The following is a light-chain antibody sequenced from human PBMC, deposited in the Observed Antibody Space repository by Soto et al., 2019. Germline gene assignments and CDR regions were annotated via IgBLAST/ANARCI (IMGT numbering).Light chain of an antibody. V-gene: IGKV3-15*01. Sequence: EIVMTQSPATLSVSPGERATLSYRASQSVSTNLAWYQQKPGQAPRLLIYATSTRATGIPDRFTGSGSGTEFTLTISSLQSEDFAVYHCQQYDNKPPITFGQGTRLEIK. CDR1: QSVSTN. CDR3: QQYDNKPPIT. CDR2: ATS. J-gene: IGKJ5*01.